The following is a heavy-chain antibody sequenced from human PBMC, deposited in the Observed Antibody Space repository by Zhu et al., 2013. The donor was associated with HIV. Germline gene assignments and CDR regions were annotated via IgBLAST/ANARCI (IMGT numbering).Heavy chain of an antibody. J-gene: IGHJ3*02. CDR1: GFTFSSYE. D-gene: IGHD2-15*01. CDR2: ISSSGSTI. V-gene: IGHV3-48*03. Sequence: EVQLVESGGGLVQPGGSLRLSCAASGFTFSSYEMNWVRQAPGKGLEWVSYISSSGSTIYYADSVKGRFTISRDNAKNSLYLQMNSLRAEDTAVYYCARNPLELRWPDAFDTWGQGTMVTVSS. CDR3: ARNPLELRWPDAFDT.